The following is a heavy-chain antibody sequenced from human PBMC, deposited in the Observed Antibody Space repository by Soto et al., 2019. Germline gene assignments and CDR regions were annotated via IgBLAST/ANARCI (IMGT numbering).Heavy chain of an antibody. J-gene: IGHJ4*02. CDR2: IWYDGSNK. D-gene: IGHD4-17*01. Sequence: GGSLRLSCAASGFTFRSYGMHWVRQAPGKGLEWVAVIWYDGSNKYYADSVKGRFTISRDNSKNTLYLQMNSLRAEGTAVYYCARDLYGDYLRIDYWGQGTLVTVSS. V-gene: IGHV3-33*01. CDR3: ARDLYGDYLRIDY. CDR1: GFTFRSYG.